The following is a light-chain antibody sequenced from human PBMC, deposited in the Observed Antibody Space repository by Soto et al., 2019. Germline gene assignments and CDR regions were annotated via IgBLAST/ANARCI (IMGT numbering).Light chain of an antibody. CDR3: LTWDSSLSVAV. CDR1: SSNIGNNY. CDR2: DND. V-gene: IGLV1-51*01. Sequence: QSVLTQPPSVSAAPGQKVTISCSGSSSNIGNNYVSWYQHLPGTAPKLLIYDNDKRPSGIPDRFSGSKSGASATPDITGLQTGDEADFYCLTWDSSLSVAVFGTGTKVTVL. J-gene: IGLJ1*01.